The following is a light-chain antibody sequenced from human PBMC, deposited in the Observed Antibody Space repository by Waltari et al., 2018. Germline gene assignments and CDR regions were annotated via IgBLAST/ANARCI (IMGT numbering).Light chain of an antibody. CDR2: GNT. J-gene: IGLJ2*01. V-gene: IGLV1-44*01. Sequence: QSVLTQPPSASGTPGQRVTISCSGSSSNIGSNTVNWYQQPPGPAPTLLIYGNTRRPSGVPDRFSGSKSGTSASLAISGLQSEDEADYYCAAWDDSLNGVVFGGGTKLTVL. CDR3: AAWDDSLNGVV. CDR1: SSNIGSNT.